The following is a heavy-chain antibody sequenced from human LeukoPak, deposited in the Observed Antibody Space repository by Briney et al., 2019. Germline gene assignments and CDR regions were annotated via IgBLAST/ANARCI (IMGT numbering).Heavy chain of an antibody. CDR2: INGDGSST. Sequence: GGSLRLSCAASGFTFSNYWMHWVRQAPGKGLVWVSRINGDGSSTSYADSVRGRFTISRDNAKSTLYLQMNSLTPEDTAVYYCEAVVSPLDYWGQGTLVTVSS. J-gene: IGHJ4*02. V-gene: IGHV3-74*01. CDR3: EAVVSPLDY. CDR1: GFTFSNYW. D-gene: IGHD2-15*01.